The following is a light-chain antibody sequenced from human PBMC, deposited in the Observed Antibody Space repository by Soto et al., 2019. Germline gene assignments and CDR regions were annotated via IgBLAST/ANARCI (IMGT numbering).Light chain of an antibody. J-gene: IGKJ4*01. CDR1: QSISSY. CDR2: AAS. CDR3: QQSYSTPRALT. V-gene: IGKV1-39*01. Sequence: DIQMTQSPSSLSASVGDRVTITCRASQSISSYLNWYQQKPGKAPKLLIYAASSLQSGVPSRFSGSGSGIDFTLTISSLQLEDFATYYCQQSYSTPRALTFGGGTKVDIK.